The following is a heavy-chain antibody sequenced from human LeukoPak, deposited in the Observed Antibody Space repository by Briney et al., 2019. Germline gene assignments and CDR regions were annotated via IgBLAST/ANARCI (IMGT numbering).Heavy chain of an antibody. V-gene: IGHV3-66*01. CDR1: GFTVSGNY. CDR3: ARAQGREKYFDL. J-gene: IGHJ2*01. Sequence: GGSLRLSCAASGFTVSGNYMSWERQAPGKGLEWVSLIYIDGSTYYADSVKGRFTISRDNSKNTLYLQMNSLRGEDTAVFYCARAQGREKYFDLWGRGTLVTVSS. CDR2: IYIDGST. D-gene: IGHD5-24*01.